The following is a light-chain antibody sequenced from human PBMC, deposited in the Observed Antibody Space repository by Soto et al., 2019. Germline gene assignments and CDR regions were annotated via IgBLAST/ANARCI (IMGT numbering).Light chain of an antibody. Sequence: QSALTQPASVSGSPGQSITISCTGTSSDVGGYNYVSWYQHHPGKAPKVMIYEVSNRPSGVSNRFSGSKSGNTASLTISGLQAEDEADYYCSSYTSSDTLVFGGGTQLTVL. CDR3: SSYTSSDTLV. J-gene: IGLJ3*02. V-gene: IGLV2-14*01. CDR2: EVS. CDR1: SSDVGGYNY.